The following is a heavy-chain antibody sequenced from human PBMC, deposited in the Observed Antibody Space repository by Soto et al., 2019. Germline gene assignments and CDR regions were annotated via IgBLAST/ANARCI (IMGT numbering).Heavy chain of an antibody. V-gene: IGHV1-18*01. D-gene: IGHD3-22*01. J-gene: IGHJ6*02. CDR2: ISAYNGNT. Sequence: ASVKVSCKASGYTFTSYGISWLQQAPGQGLEWMGWISAYNGNTNYAQKLQGRVTMTTDTSTSTAYMELRSLRSDDTAVYYCARESQPLTMMVVVPSMDVWGQGTTVTVSS. CDR3: ARESQPLTMMVVVPSMDV. CDR1: GYTFTSYG.